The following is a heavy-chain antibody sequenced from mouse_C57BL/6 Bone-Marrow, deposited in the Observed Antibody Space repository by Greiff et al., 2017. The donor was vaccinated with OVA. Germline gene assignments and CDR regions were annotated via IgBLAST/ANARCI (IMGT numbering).Heavy chain of an antibody. J-gene: IGHJ2*01. CDR3: ARRGDGNFLFDY. CDR1: GYTFTNYW. CDR2: IYPGGGCT. Sequence: QVQLQQSGAELVRPGTSVKMSCKASGYTFTNYWIGWAKQRPGHGLEWIGDIYPGGGCTNYNEKFKGKATLTADKSSSTAYMQFSSLTSEDSAIYYCARRGDGNFLFDYWGQGTTLTVYS. V-gene: IGHV1-63*01. D-gene: IGHD2-1*01.